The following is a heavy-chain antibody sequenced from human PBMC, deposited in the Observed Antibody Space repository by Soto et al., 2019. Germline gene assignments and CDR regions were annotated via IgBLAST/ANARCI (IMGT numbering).Heavy chain of an antibody. V-gene: IGHV1-18*01. CDR1: GYTFTSYG. Sequence: ASVKVSCKASGYTFTSYGISWVRQAPGQGLEWMGWISAYNGNTNYAQKLQGGVTMTTDTSTSTAYMELRSLRSDDTAVYYCARFGVRDIVVVPAAILIGAYYYYGMDVWGQGTTVTVSS. CDR2: ISAYNGNT. D-gene: IGHD2-2*02. J-gene: IGHJ6*02. CDR3: ARFGVRDIVVVPAAILIGAYYYYGMDV.